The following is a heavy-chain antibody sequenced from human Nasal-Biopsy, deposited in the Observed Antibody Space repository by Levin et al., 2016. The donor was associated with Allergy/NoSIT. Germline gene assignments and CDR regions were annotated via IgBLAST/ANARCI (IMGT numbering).Heavy chain of an antibody. V-gene: IGHV3-7*03. Sequence: GESLKISCVASGFIFSSYWMTWVRQAPGKGLEWVANIKEDGSAKQYADSVKGRFTISRDNAKKSLYLQMNSPRAEDTAVYYCARNGRWAFDIWGQGTKVTVSS. CDR2: IKEDGSAK. D-gene: IGHD5-24*01. CDR1: GFIFSSYW. CDR3: ARNGRWAFDI. J-gene: IGHJ3*02.